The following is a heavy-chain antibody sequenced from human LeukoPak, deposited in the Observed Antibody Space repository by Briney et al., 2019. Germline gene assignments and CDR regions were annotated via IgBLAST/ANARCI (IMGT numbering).Heavy chain of an antibody. CDR2: VGPTGDYT. CDR1: GFSFTSCA. V-gene: IGHV3-23*01. CDR3: TKRPNWGFSDF. J-gene: IGHJ4*02. D-gene: IGHD7-27*01. Sequence: PGGSLRLSCAASGFSFTSCAMQWVRQAPGKGLEWVSTVGPTGDYTNYADSVTGRFTISRDNSKNTVSLQMNGLRADDPAVYYCTKRPNWGFSDFWGQGTLVTVSS.